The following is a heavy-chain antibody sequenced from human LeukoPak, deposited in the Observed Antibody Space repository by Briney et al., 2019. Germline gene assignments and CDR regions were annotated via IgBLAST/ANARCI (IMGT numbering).Heavy chain of an antibody. CDR1: GFTFTSSA. CDR2: IVVGSGNT. J-gene: IGHJ4*02. D-gene: IGHD3-22*01. Sequence: ASVKVSCKASGFTFTSSAMQWVRQARGQRLEWIGWIVVGSGNTNYAQKFQERVTITRDMSTSTAYMELSSLRSEDTAVYYCAADRNESSCSNFDYWGQGTLVTVSS. V-gene: IGHV1-58*02. CDR3: AADRNESSCSNFDY.